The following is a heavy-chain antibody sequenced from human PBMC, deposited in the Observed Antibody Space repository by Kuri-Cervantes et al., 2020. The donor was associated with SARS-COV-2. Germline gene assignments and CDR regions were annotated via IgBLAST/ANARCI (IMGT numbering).Heavy chain of an antibody. V-gene: IGHV1-2*02. J-gene: IGHJ3*02. CDR3: ARDRSTIPDAFDI. D-gene: IGHD2-2*01. Sequence: ASVKVSCKASGYTFTGYYMHWVRQAPGQGLEWMGWINPNSGGTNYAQKFQGRVTMTRDTSISTAYMELSRLRSDDTAVYYCARDRSTIPDAFDIWGQGTMVTVSS. CDR2: INPNSGGT. CDR1: GYTFTGYY.